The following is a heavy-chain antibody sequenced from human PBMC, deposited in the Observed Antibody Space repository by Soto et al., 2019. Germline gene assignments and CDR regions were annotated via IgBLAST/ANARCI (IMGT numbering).Heavy chain of an antibody. CDR2: IIPIFGTA. CDR1: GGTFSSYA. D-gene: IGHD3-10*01. Sequence: ASVKVSCKASGGTFSSYAISWVRQAPGQGLEWMGGIIPIFGTANYAQKFQGRVTITADESTSTAYMELSSLRSEDTAVYYCARPITMAYYYGMDVWGQGTTVTVSS. J-gene: IGHJ6*02. V-gene: IGHV1-69*13. CDR3: ARPITMAYYYGMDV.